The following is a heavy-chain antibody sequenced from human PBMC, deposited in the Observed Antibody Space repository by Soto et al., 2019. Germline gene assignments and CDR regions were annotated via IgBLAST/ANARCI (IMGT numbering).Heavy chain of an antibody. CDR2: ISSSSSTI. J-gene: IGHJ4*02. CDR1: GFTFSSYS. Sequence: EVQLVESGGGLVQPGESLRLSCAASGFTFSSYSMNWVRQAPGKGLEWVSYISSSSSTIYYADSVKGRFTISRDNAKNSLYLQMNSLRDEDTAVFYCARAAGYSSGWYVVDWGQGTLVTVSS. V-gene: IGHV3-48*02. D-gene: IGHD6-19*01. CDR3: ARAAGYSSGWYVVD.